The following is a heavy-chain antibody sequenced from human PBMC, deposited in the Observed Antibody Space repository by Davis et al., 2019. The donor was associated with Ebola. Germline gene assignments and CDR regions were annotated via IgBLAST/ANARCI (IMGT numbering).Heavy chain of an antibody. D-gene: IGHD1-14*01. CDR3: GGYY. CDR2: ISSTSTTI. CDR1: GFTFSTYS. J-gene: IGHJ4*02. Sequence: PGGSLRLSCVASGFTFSTYSMNWVRQVPGKGLEWVSYISSTSTTIYYADSVRGRFTISRDNAQDSLYLQMNNLRAEDTAVYYCGGYYWGQGTLVTVSS. V-gene: IGHV3-48*04.